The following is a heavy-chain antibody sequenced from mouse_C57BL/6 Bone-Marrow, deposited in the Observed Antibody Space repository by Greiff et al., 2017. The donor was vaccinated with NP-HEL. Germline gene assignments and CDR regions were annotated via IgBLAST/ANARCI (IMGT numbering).Heavy chain of an antibody. CDR1: GYTFSSYW. D-gene: IGHD1-1*01. CDR3: ARGSSYYFDD. CDR2: IYPSDSET. J-gene: IGHJ2*01. Sequence: QVQLQQPGAELVRPGSSVKLSCKASGYTFSSYWMDWVKQRPGQGLEWIGNIYPSDSETHYNQKFKDKATLTVDKSSSTAYMQLSSLTSEDSAVYYCARGSSYYFDDWGQGTTLTVSS. V-gene: IGHV1-61*01.